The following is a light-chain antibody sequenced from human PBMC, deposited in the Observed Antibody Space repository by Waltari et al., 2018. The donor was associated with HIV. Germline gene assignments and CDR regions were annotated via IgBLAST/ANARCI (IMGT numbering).Light chain of an antibody. CDR3: CSYAGSSTLV. Sequence: QSALTQPPSVSGSPGPSIPLPCPATRSAVGRYNLASWYQQHPGKAPKLMIYEVSKRPSGVSNRFSGSKSGNTASLTISGLQAEDEAYYYCCSYAGSSTLVFGGGTKLTVL. J-gene: IGLJ2*01. CDR2: EVS. V-gene: IGLV2-23*02. CDR1: RSAVGRYNL.